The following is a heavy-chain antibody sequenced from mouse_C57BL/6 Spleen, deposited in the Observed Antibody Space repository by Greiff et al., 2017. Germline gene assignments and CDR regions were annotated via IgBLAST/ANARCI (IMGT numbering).Heavy chain of an antibody. CDR3: AREDGYGDFDV. CDR1: GYTFTSYG. Sequence: QVQLQQSGAELARPGASVKLSCKASGYTFTSYGISWVKQRTGQGLEWIGEIYPRSGNTSYNEKFKGKATLTADKSSSTAYMGLRSLTSEDSAVYFCAREDGYGDFDVWGTGTTVTVSS. CDR2: IYPRSGNT. J-gene: IGHJ1*03. V-gene: IGHV1-81*01.